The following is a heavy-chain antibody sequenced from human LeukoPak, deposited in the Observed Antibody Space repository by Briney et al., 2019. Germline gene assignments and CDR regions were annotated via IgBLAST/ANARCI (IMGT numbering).Heavy chain of an antibody. CDR3: ARPLYVDTAIAFDY. V-gene: IGHV4-4*07. CDR2: IYTSGST. Sequence: SETLSLTCTVSGGSISSYYWSWIRQPAGKGLEWIGRIYTSGSTNYNPSLKSRVTMSVDTSKNQFSLKLSSVTAADTAVYYCARPLYVDTAIAFDYWGQGTLVTVSS. CDR1: GGSISSYY. D-gene: IGHD5-18*01. J-gene: IGHJ4*02.